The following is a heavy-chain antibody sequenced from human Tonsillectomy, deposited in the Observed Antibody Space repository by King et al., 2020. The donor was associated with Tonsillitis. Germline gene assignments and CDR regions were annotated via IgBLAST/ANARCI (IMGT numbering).Heavy chain of an antibody. J-gene: IGHJ5*02. V-gene: IGHV5-10-1*01. CDR3: ARYGALATSAWENYFDP. D-gene: IGHD1-26*01. CDR1: GYSFDSYW. CDR2: VDPSDSFI. Sequence: QLVQSGAEVKKPGESLRISCQGSGYSFDSYWIHWVRQTPGKGLEWMGRVDPSDSFINYSPSFEGHVSISADKSSNTAYLQWSSLKASDTAMYFCARYGALATSAWENYFDPWGQGTLVTVSS.